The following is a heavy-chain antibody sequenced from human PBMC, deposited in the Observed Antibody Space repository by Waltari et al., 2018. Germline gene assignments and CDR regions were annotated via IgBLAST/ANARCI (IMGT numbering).Heavy chain of an antibody. J-gene: IGHJ4*02. V-gene: IGHV4-4*02. CDR2: IYHGVST. CDR3: GRDTEAAAGGGDY. D-gene: IGHD6-13*01. Sequence: QVQLQESGPGLVKPSGTLSLTCAVSGGSISSSNWWSWVRQPPGKGLEWIGEIYHGVSTNDNPVLKSRVTIAVDKSKNQFALKLSSVTAADTAVYYCGRDTEAAAGGGDYWGQGTLVTVSS. CDR1: GGSISSSNW.